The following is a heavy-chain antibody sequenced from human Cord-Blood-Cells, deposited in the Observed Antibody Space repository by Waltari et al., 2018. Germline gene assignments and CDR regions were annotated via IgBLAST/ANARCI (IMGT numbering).Heavy chain of an antibody. J-gene: IGHJ6*03. CDR3: ARDGLSGGSGSYYYYYYMDV. CDR2: INAGNGNT. CDR1: GYTFTSYA. Sequence: QVQLVQSGAEVKKPGASVKVSCKASGYTFTSYAMHWVRQAPGQRLEWRGWINAGNGNTKYSQQLQGRVTITRDTSASTADMELSSRRAEDTAVYYCARDGLSGGSGSYYYYYYMDVWGKGTTVTVSS. V-gene: IGHV1-3*01. D-gene: IGHD3-10*01.